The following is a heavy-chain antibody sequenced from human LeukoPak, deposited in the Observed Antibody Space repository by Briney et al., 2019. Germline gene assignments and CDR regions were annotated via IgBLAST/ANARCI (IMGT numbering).Heavy chain of an antibody. D-gene: IGHD2-21*02. CDR2: ISAYNGNT. CDR3: ARVPGRGDCSIDY. CDR1: GGTFSSYA. Sequence: GPVKVSCKASGGTFSSYAISWVRQAPGQGLEWMGWISAYNGNTNYAQKLQGRVTMTTDTSTSTAYMELRSLRSDDTAVYYCARVPGRGDCSIDYWGQGTLVTVSS. V-gene: IGHV1-18*01. J-gene: IGHJ4*02.